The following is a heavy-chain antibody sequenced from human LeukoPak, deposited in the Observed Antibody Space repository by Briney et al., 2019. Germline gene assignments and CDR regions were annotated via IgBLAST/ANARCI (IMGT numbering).Heavy chain of an antibody. D-gene: IGHD3-16*01. V-gene: IGHV3-23*01. Sequence: GGSLRLSCEASGSGFTFGNFAMSWVRQAPGKGLEWVSGISGSGYYTYYADSAKGRFTISRDNSKNTLYIQMNSLRAEDTAVYYCAKDGSWGDYYFYFYMDVWGKGTTVTVSS. CDR1: GSGFTFGNFA. CDR2: ISGSGYYT. CDR3: AKDGSWGDYYFYFYMDV. J-gene: IGHJ6*03.